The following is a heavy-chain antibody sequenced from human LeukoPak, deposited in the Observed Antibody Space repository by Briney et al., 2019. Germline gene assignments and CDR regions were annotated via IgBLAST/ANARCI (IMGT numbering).Heavy chain of an antibody. V-gene: IGHV3-23*01. Sequence: PGGSLRLSCAASGFTFSTYAMSWVRLAPGKGLEWVSAISGSGGSTYYADSVKGRFTISRDNSKNTLYLQMNSLRAEDTAVYYCGKAQTACGGDCYSNFDYWGQGTLVTVSS. CDR1: GFTFSTYA. CDR2: ISGSGGST. CDR3: GKAQTACGGDCYSNFDY. D-gene: IGHD2-21*02. J-gene: IGHJ4*02.